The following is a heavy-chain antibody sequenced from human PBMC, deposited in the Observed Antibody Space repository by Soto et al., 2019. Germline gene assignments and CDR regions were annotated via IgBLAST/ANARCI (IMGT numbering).Heavy chain of an antibody. Sequence: ASVKVSCKASGYTFTSCDINWVRQATGQGLEWMGWMNPNSGNTGYAQKLQGRVTMTRNTSISTAYMELSSLRSEDTAVYYCARXYTGYDYGDYYYYGMDVWGQGTTVTVSS. J-gene: IGHJ6*02. CDR1: GYTFTSCD. CDR2: MNPNSGNT. CDR3: ARXYTGYDYGDYYYYGMDV. D-gene: IGHD4-17*01. V-gene: IGHV1-8*01.